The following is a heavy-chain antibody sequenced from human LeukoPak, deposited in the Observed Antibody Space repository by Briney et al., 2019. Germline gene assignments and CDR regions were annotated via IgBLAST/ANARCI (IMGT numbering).Heavy chain of an antibody. J-gene: IGHJ4*02. CDR2: IYHSGST. CDR3: ARSGYYDSSGYSAFDN. V-gene: IGHV4-4*02. Sequence: SGTLSLTCAVSGGSISSSNWWTWVRQSPGKGLEWIGEIYHSGSTNYNPSLKSRVTISVDKSKNQFSLQLSSVTAADTAVYYCARSGYYDSSGYSAFDNWGQGTLVTASS. D-gene: IGHD3-22*01. CDR1: GGSISSSNW.